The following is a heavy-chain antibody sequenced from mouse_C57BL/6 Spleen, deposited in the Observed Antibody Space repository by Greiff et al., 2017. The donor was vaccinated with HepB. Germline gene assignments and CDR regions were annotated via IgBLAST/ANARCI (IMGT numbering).Heavy chain of an antibody. CDR1: GYTFTSYW. CDR2: IYPSDSET. Sequence: VQLQQPGAELVRPGSSVKLSCKASGYTFTSYWMDWVKQRPGQGLEWIGNIYPSDSETHYNQKFKDKATLTVDKSSSTAYMQLSSLTSEDSAVYYCAREGKRAMDYWGQGTSVTVSS. CDR3: AREGKRAMDY. V-gene: IGHV1-61*01. J-gene: IGHJ4*01.